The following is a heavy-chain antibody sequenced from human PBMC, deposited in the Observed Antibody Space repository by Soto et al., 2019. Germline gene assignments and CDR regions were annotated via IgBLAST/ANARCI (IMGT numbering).Heavy chain of an antibody. V-gene: IGHV1-69*13. CDR1: GGTFSSYA. D-gene: IGHD5-18*01. Sequence: SVKVSCKASGGTFSSYAISWVRQAPGQGLEWMGGIIPIFGTANYAQKFQGRVTITADESTSTAYMELSSLRSEDAAVYYCARLVDTAMADTYDYWGQGTLVTVSS. CDR3: ARLVDTAMADTYDY. J-gene: IGHJ4*02. CDR2: IIPIFGTA.